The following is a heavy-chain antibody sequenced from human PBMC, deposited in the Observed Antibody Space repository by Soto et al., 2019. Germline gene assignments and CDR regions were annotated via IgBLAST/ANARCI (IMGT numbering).Heavy chain of an antibody. J-gene: IGHJ4*02. CDR3: VRRVSGNYDY. D-gene: IGHD1-7*01. Sequence: GGSMRLSCAASGFTLSSYAMTWVRQATGKGLECVSAISGNGGSTYYAESVKGRFTISRDNSKNTLYLQMGSLRAEDMAVYYCVRRVSGNYDYWGQGTLVTVSS. CDR1: GFTLSSYA. V-gene: IGHV3-64*02. CDR2: ISGNGGST.